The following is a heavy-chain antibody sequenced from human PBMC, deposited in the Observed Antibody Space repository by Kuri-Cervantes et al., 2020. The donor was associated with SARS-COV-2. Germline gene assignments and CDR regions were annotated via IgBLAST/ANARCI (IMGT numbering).Heavy chain of an antibody. V-gene: IGHV1-2*02. CDR1: GYTFTGYY. Sequence: ASVKVSCKASGYTFTGYYMHWVRQAPGQGLEWMGWINPNSGSKNYAQKFRGRVTMTRDTSISTAYMELSRLRSDDTAVYYCARESKGVTIFGVVYNWFDPWGQGTLVTVSS. CDR2: INPNSGSK. D-gene: IGHD3-3*01. CDR3: ARESKGVTIFGVVYNWFDP. J-gene: IGHJ5*02.